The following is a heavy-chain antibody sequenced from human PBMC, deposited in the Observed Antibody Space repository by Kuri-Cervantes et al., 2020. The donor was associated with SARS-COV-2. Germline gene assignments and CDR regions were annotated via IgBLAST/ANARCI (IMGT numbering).Heavy chain of an antibody. Sequence: GSLRLSCSASGFTFSSYAMHWVRQAPGKGLEWIGYIYYSGSTNYNPSLKSRVTISLDTSKNQFSLKLSSVTAADTAVYYCARVRGSYNYFDYWGQGTLVTVSS. CDR3: ARVRGSYNYFDY. CDR2: IYYSGST. V-gene: IGHV4-59*01. J-gene: IGHJ4*02. D-gene: IGHD1-26*01. CDR1: GFTFSSYA.